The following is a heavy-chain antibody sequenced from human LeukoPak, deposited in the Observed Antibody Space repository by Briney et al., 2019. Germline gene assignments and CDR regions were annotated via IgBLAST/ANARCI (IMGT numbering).Heavy chain of an antibody. CDR3: AKEPPGGWSIDL. D-gene: IGHD3-16*01. CDR2: MGTDETDI. V-gene: IGHV3-30*02. Sequence: PGGSLRLSCAASGFTVSTFAWHWVRQPPGKGLEWVAFMGTDETDIHYADSVRGRFIISRDNSRNTLSLDMSSLRVEDTAVYYCAKEPPGGWSIDLCGRGTLVSVYS. J-gene: IGHJ2*01. CDR1: GFTVSTFA.